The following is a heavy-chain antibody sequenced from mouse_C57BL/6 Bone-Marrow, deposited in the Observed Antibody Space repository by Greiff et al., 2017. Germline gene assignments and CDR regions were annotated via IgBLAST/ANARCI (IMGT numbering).Heavy chain of an antibody. J-gene: IGHJ2*01. CDR1: GYTFTSYW. CDR2: IDPSDSYT. CDR3: ARCRMAPFDY. Sequence: QVQLQQSGAELVKPGASVKLSCKASGYTFTSYWMQWVKQRPGQGLEWIGEIDPSDSYTNYNQKFKGKATLSVDTSSSTAYMQLSSLTSEDAAVYYYARCRMAPFDYWGQGTTLTVSS. D-gene: IGHD2-3*01. V-gene: IGHV1-50*01.